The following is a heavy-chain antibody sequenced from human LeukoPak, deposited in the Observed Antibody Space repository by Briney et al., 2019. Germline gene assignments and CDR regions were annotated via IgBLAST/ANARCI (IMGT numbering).Heavy chain of an antibody. CDR2: INSDGSDT. CDR1: GFTFNSYW. Sequence: GGSLRLSXAASGFTFNSYWFHWVRQTPGKGLVWVSRINSDGSDTIYADSVKGRFTISRDNAKSTVYLQMNSLKAEDTAVYYCARGGYHHGFDIWGQGTMVTVSS. CDR3: ARGGYHHGFDI. J-gene: IGHJ3*02. D-gene: IGHD2-15*01. V-gene: IGHV3-74*01.